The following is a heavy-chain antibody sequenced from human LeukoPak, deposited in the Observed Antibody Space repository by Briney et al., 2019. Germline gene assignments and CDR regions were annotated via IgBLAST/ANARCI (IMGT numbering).Heavy chain of an antibody. J-gene: IGHJ4*02. D-gene: IGHD5-24*01. CDR3: AIWGKRDGYKASSYYFDY. CDR1: GGSISSYY. Sequence: PSETLSLTCTVSGGSISSYYWSWLRQPPGKGLEWIGYIYYSGSTNYNPSLKSRVTISVDTSKNQFSLKLSSVTAADTAVYYCAIWGKRDGYKASSYYFDYWGQGALVTVSS. CDR2: IYYSGST. V-gene: IGHV4-59*01.